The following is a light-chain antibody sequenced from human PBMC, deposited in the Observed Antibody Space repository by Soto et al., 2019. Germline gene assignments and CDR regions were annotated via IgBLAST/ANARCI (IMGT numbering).Light chain of an antibody. CDR3: QLYSGSPWT. V-gene: IGKV3-20*01. J-gene: IGKJ1*01. Sequence: EIVLTQSPGTLSLSPGERATLSCRASQSISNKYLAWYQQEPGQAPRLLIHGVSIRATGIPDRFSGSGSGTDFTLTISRLEPEDFAVYDCQLYSGSPWTFGQGTKVEIK. CDR2: GVS. CDR1: QSISNKY.